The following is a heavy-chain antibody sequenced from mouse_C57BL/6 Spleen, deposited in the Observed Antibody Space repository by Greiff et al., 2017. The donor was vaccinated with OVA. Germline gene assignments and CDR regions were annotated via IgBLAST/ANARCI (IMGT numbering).Heavy chain of an antibody. CDR1: GYTFTSYW. CDR3: ARAYYSNHWYFDV. CDR2: IDPSDSYT. D-gene: IGHD2-5*01. Sequence: QVQLQQPGAELVMPGASVKLSCKASGYTFTSYWMHWVKQRPGQGLEWIGEIDPSDSYTNYNQKFKGKSTLTVDKSSSTAYMQLSSLTSEDSADYYCARAYYSNHWYFDVWGTGTTVTVSS. J-gene: IGHJ1*03. V-gene: IGHV1-69*01.